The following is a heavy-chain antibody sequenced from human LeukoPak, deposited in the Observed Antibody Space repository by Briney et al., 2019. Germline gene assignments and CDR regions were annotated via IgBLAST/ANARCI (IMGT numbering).Heavy chain of an antibody. V-gene: IGHV4-59*01. CDR1: GGSISNYY. CDR3: ARVWGGYSSSHFDY. D-gene: IGHD6-19*01. J-gene: IGHJ4*02. Sequence: SETLSLTCTVSGGSISNYYWSWTRQPPGKGLEWIGYIYYSGSTNYNPSLKSRVTISVDTSKNQFSLKLSSVTAADTAVYYCARVWGGYSSSHFDYWGQGTLVTVSS. CDR2: IYYSGST.